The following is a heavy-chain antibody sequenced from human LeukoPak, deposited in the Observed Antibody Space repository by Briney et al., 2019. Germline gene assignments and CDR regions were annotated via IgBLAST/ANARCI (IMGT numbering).Heavy chain of an antibody. CDR2: ISSSGSTV. D-gene: IGHD4-11*01. Sequence: GGSLRLSCTASGFTFSTYEMNWVRQAPGKGLEWVSYISSSGSTVHYADSVKGRLTISRDSAKNSLYLQMNSLRAEDTAVYYCAGGMTTGTVDSWGQGTLVTVSS. CDR3: AGGMTTGTVDS. CDR1: GFTFSTYE. V-gene: IGHV3-48*03. J-gene: IGHJ4*02.